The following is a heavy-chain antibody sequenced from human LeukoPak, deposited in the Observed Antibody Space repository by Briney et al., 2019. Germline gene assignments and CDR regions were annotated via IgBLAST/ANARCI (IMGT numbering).Heavy chain of an antibody. CDR3: ARENPYETGWYNFDY. V-gene: IGHV3-48*04. Sequence: GGSLRLSCAGSGFTFSSHNMNWVRQAPGKGLEWISYISSTSSTIYYADSVSGRFTISRDDADNSLFLHMDSLRVEDTAVYYCARENPYETGWYNFDYWGQGTLVTVSS. CDR2: ISSTSSTI. CDR1: GFTFSSHN. J-gene: IGHJ4*02. D-gene: IGHD6-19*01.